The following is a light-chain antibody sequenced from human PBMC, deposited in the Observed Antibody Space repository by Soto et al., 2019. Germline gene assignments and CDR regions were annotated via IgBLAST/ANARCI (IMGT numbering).Light chain of an antibody. CDR3: QNYNSGPYT. J-gene: IGKJ2*01. CDR2: AAS. V-gene: IGKV1-27*01. Sequence: EIRLTQSPSSLSASVGDRVTIACRASHDINNFLAWYRQRPGKVPELLMYAASSLKSGVPSRFSGRGSGTDFTLTIDSLQPEDFATYFCQNYNSGPYTFGQGTKLEIK. CDR1: HDINNF.